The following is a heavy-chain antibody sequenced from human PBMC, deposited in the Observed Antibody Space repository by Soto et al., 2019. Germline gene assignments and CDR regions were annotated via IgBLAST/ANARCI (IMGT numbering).Heavy chain of an antibody. D-gene: IGHD3-3*02. CDR2: IYYSGGT. CDR1: GGSISSYY. CDR3: AREVAFYGMDV. V-gene: IGHV4-59*01. Sequence: SETLSLTCTVSGGSISSYYWSWIRQPPGKGLEWIGYIYYSGGTNYNPSLKSRVTISVDTSKNQFSLKLSSVTAADTAVYYCAREVAFYGMDVWGQGTTVTVSS. J-gene: IGHJ6*02.